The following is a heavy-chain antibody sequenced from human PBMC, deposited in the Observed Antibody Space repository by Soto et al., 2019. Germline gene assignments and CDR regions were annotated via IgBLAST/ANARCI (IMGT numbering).Heavy chain of an antibody. CDR1: GFTFSNHR. D-gene: IGHD3-16*02. CDR3: GRDRFTHLGAFSPIDY. J-gene: IGHJ4*02. V-gene: IGHV3-74*01. CDR2: INSDGSRT. Sequence: EMQLVESGGGLVQPGGSLRLSCAASGFTFSNHRLHWVRQAPGKGLVWVSRINSDGSRTSYADSVKGRFTVSRDKAKNTLYLQMNSLRAEDTAVYYCGRDRFTHLGAFSPIDYWGQGTLITVSS.